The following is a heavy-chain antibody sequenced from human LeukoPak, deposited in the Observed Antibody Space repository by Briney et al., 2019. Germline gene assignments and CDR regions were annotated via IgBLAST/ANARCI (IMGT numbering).Heavy chain of an antibody. CDR2: INHSGST. Sequence: PSETLSLTCAVYGGSFSSYYWSWIRQPPGKGLEWIGEINHSGSTNYNPSFKSRVTISVDTSKNQFSLKLSSVTAADTAVYYCARDTYSLMDYWGQGTLVTVSS. D-gene: IGHD4-11*01. CDR3: ARDTYSLMDY. CDR1: GGSFSSYY. J-gene: IGHJ4*02. V-gene: IGHV4-34*01.